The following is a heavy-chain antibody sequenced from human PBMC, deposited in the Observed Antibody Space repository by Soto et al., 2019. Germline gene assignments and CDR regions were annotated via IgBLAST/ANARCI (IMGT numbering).Heavy chain of an antibody. V-gene: IGHV1-69*01. CDR2: ITPMFGIA. Sequence: QVHLVQSGAEVKKPGSSVRVSCKASGGSFSNYAVTWVRQAPGQRLEWMGGITPMFGIANYAQKFKGRVTLTADASTGTAYMELSSLRSDDTATYYCASDRRHAGFEDWGQGTLVTVSS. CDR1: GGSFSNYA. CDR3: ASDRRHAGFED. D-gene: IGHD2-8*01. J-gene: IGHJ4*02.